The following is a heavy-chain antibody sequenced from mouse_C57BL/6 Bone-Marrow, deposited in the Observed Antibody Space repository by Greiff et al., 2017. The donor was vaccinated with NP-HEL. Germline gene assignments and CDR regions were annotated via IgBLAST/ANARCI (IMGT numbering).Heavy chain of an antibody. J-gene: IGHJ2*01. Sequence: EVQLVESGPGLVKTSQSLSLTCSVTGYSITRGYYWDWIRQVPGNKLEWMGYISYDGSNKYNPSLKNRIPITRDTSKNQFCLKLNSVTTEDTATYYCASRSSFFDYWGQGTTLTVSS. CDR2: ISYDGSN. CDR3: ASRSSFFDY. D-gene: IGHD1-1*01. V-gene: IGHV3-6*01. CDR1: GYSITRGYY.